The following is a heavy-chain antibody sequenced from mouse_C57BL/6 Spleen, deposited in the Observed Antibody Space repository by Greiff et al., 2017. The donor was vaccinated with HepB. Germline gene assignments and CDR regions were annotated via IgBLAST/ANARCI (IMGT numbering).Heavy chain of an antibody. CDR2: IHPNSGST. CDR1: GYTFTSYW. CDR3: ASPYGSSYNWYFDV. Sequence: QVQLKQPGAELVKPGASVKLSCKASGYTFTSYWMHWVKQRPGQGLEWIGMIHPNSGSTNYNEKFKSKATLTVDKSSSTAYMQLSSLTSEDSAVYYCASPYGSSYNWYFDVWGTGTTVTVSS. V-gene: IGHV1-64*01. D-gene: IGHD1-1*01. J-gene: IGHJ1*03.